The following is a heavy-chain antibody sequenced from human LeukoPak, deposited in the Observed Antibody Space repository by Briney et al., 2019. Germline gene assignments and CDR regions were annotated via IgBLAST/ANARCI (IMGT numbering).Heavy chain of an antibody. D-gene: IGHD2-2*01. CDR3: TRPYCSSTSCYPRYWYFDL. CDR1: GFIFGDYA. V-gene: IGHV3-49*04. CDR2: IRSKAYGGTT. J-gene: IGHJ2*01. Sequence: GRSLRLSCTASGFIFGDYAMSWVRQAPGKGLEWVGFIRSKAYGGTTEYAASVKGRFTISRDDSKSIAYLQMNSLKTEDTAVYYCTRPYCSSTSCYPRYWYFDLWGRGTLVTVSS.